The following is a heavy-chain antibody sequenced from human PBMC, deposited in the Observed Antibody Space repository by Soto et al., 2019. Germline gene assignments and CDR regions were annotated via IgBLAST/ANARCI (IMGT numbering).Heavy chain of an antibody. V-gene: IGHV1-69*02. CDR2: INHILAIA. J-gene: IGHJ5*02. D-gene: IGHD2-21*02. CDR3: ARGVTDATGVDR. CDR1: GVTFSNYT. Sequence: QVQLVQSGAEVKKPGTSVKVSCTASGVTFSNYTINWVRQAPGQGLEWMGEINHILAIAYYAQRLQGRLTITADKSTSTAFMELTRLRSEDTAVYYCARGVTDATGVDRWGQGTRVTVSS.